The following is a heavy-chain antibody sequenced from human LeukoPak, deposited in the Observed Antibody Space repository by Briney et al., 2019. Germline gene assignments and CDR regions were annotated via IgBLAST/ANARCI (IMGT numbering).Heavy chain of an antibody. CDR2: IYSTGST. J-gene: IGHJ6*03. CDR3: AREVVAISGADMKNYMDF. CDR1: GGYITSYF. V-gene: IGHV4-4*07. Sequence: SETLSLTCTVSGGYITSYFWSWIRQPAGKEMEWIGRIYSTGSTNYNPSLKSRVTMSVDKSTNQFSLKLSSVTAADTAVYYCAREVVAISGADMKNYMDFWGAGTTVTVSS. D-gene: IGHD3-3*01.